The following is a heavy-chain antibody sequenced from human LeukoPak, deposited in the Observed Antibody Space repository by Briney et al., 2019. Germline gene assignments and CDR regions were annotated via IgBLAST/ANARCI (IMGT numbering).Heavy chain of an antibody. J-gene: IGHJ4*02. CDR3: TADLPPPRGYDYPFDY. V-gene: IGHV3-15*01. Sequence: PGGSLRLSCAASGFTFANAWMSWVRRAPGKGLECVGRIKSKTDGETTDYAAPVKGRFTISRDDSKNMLYLQMNSLKSEDTAVYYCTADLPPPRGYDYPFDYWGQGSLVTVSS. CDR1: GFTFANAW. CDR2: IKSKTDGETT. D-gene: IGHD5-12*01.